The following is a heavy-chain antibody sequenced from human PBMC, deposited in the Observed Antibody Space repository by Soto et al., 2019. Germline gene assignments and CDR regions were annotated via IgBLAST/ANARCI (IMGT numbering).Heavy chain of an antibody. V-gene: IGHV3-30*18. Sequence: QVQLVESGGGVVQPGRSLRLSCAASGFTFSSYGMHWVRQAPGKGLEWVAVISYDGSNKYYADSVKGRFTISRDNSKNTLYLQMNRLRAEDTAVYYCAKDRTMRVGYYYGMDVWGQGTTVTVSS. CDR3: AKDRTMRVGYYYGMDV. D-gene: IGHD3-10*01. CDR1: GFTFSSYG. J-gene: IGHJ6*02. CDR2: ISYDGSNK.